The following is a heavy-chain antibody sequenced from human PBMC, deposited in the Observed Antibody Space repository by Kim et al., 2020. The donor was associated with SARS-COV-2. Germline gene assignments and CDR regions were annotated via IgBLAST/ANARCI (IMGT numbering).Heavy chain of an antibody. J-gene: IGHJ4*02. CDR3: ARDGLNRIAAAGTDY. V-gene: IGHV7-4-1*02. CDR2: INTNTGNP. D-gene: IGHD6-13*01. Sequence: ASVKVSCKASGYTFTSYAINWVRQAPGQGLEWMGWINTNTGNPTYAQGFTGRFVFSLDTSVSTAYLQISSLKAEDTAVYYCARDGLNRIAAAGTDYWGQGTLVTVSS. CDR1: GYTFTSYA.